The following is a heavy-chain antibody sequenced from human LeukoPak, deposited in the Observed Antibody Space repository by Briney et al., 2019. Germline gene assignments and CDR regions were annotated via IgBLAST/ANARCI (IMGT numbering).Heavy chain of an antibody. V-gene: IGHV1-18*01. Sequence: GASVKVSCKASGYTFTSYGISWVRQAPGQGLEWMGWISAYNGNTNYAQKLQDRVTMTTDTFTKTAYMELRSLRSDDTAVYYCARDYPLLRAFDIWGQGTMVAVSS. CDR2: ISAYNGNT. J-gene: IGHJ3*02. CDR3: ARDYPLLRAFDI. CDR1: GYTFTSYG. D-gene: IGHD2/OR15-2a*01.